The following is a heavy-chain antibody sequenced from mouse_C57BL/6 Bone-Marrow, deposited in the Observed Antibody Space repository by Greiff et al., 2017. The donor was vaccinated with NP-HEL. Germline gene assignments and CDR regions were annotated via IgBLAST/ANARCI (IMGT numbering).Heavy chain of an antibody. CDR1: GYTFTSYG. J-gene: IGHJ2*01. CDR2: IYPRSGNT. V-gene: IGHV1-81*01. CDR3: AREDPDYFDY. Sequence: QVQLQQSGAELARPGASVKLSCKASGYTFTSYGISWVKQRTGQGLEWIGEIYPRSGNTYYNEKFKGKATLPADKSSSTAYMELRSLTSEDSAVYFCAREDPDYFDYWGQGTTLTVSS.